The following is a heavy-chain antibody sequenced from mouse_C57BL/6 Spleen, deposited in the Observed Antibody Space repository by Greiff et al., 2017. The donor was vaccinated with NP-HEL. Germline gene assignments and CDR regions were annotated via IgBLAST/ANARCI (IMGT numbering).Heavy chain of an antibody. J-gene: IGHJ4*01. Sequence: VQLQQSGAELVKPGASVKISCKASGYAFSSYWMNWVKQRPGKGLEWIGQMYPGDGDTNYNGKFKGKATLTAYKSTSTAYMQLSSLTSEDSAVYFCARHWPAAMDYWGQGTSVTVSS. CDR2: MYPGDGDT. CDR1: GYAFSSYW. D-gene: IGHD4-1*01. V-gene: IGHV1-80*01. CDR3: ARHWPAAMDY.